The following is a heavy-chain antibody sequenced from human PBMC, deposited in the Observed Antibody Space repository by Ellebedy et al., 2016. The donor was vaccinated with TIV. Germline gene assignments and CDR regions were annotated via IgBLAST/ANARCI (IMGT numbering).Heavy chain of an antibody. CDR1: GGSFSGYD. V-gene: IGHV4-59*01. CDR3: ARGGTVAGTEWFDP. J-gene: IGHJ5*02. Sequence: SETLSPTXPAYGGSFSGYDWSWIRQPPGKGLEWIGYNCYSGSTNSNPSLKSRVTISVDTSKNQFSLKLSSVTAADTAVYYCARGGTVAGTEWFDPWGQGTLVTVSS. CDR2: NCYSGST. D-gene: IGHD6-19*01.